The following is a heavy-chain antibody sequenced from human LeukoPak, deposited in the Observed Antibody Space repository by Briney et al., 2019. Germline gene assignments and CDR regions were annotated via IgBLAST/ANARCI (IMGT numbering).Heavy chain of an antibody. D-gene: IGHD5-18*01. J-gene: IGHJ4*02. CDR3: ARDGRLRNGYDNFYI. CDR1: GYTFSVFY. Sequence: ASVTVSFTASGYTFSVFYINWVRQAPGQGGEWMGWINPKNGDTHYTQDFLGRVTMTRDTSISTAYMELSRLTSDDTAVYYCARDGRLRNGYDNFYIWGQGTLVTVSS. V-gene: IGHV1-2*02. CDR2: INPKNGDT.